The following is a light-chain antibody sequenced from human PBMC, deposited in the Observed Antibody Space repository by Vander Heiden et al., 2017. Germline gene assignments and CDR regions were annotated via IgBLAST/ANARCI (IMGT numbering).Light chain of an antibody. Sequence: EVVLTQSPATLSVSPGDRATLSCRASQSVSSDLAWYQQKPGQAPRLLIYGASTRASCIPARWSGSGSGTEVTLTISSLQSEEVAIDYCRQYYNGPPITFGQGTRLDIK. V-gene: IGKV3-15*01. CDR3: RQYYNGPPIT. CDR2: GAS. CDR1: QSVSSD. J-gene: IGKJ5*01.